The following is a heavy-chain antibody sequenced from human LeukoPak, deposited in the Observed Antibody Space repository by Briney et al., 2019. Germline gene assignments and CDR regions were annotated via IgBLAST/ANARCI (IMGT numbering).Heavy chain of an antibody. Sequence: GGSLRLSCAASEFTFSSYWMSWVRQAPGKGREGVANVKQDGSEKYYVDSVKGRFTISRDNAKNSLYLQMNSLRAEDTALYYCARDGSDSSDYYRQYYFDYWGQGALVTVSS. CDR3: ARDGSDSSDYYRQYYFDY. CDR1: EFTFSSYW. J-gene: IGHJ4*02. V-gene: IGHV3-7*01. CDR2: VKQDGSEK. D-gene: IGHD3-22*01.